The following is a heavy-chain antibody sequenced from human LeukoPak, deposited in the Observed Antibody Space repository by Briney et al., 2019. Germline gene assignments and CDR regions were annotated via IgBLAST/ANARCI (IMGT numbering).Heavy chain of an antibody. CDR3: TRGGPKGVNTYY. V-gene: IGHV3-49*03. D-gene: IGHD1/OR15-1a*01. CDR1: GFTFGDYG. Sequence: GGSLRLSCTASGFTFGDYGMSWFRQAPGKGLEWVGFIRRKAYGGTTEYAASVEGRFTISRDDSKSIAYLQMNSLKTEDTGVYYCTRGGPKGVNTYYWGQGTLVTVSS. CDR2: IRRKAYGGTT. J-gene: IGHJ4*02.